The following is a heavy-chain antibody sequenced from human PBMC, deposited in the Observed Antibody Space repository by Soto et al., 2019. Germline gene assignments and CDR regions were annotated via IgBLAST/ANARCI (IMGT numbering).Heavy chain of an antibody. CDR3: ARERAISVYGMDV. J-gene: IGHJ6*02. V-gene: IGHV3-48*03. D-gene: IGHD3-3*01. CDR2: ISSSGSTI. CDR1: GFTFSSYE. Sequence: PGGSLRLSCAASGFTFSSYEMNWVRQAPGKGLEWVSYISSSGSTIYYADSVKGRSTISRDNAKNSLYLQMNSLRAEDTAVYYCARERAISVYGMDVWGQGTTVTVSS.